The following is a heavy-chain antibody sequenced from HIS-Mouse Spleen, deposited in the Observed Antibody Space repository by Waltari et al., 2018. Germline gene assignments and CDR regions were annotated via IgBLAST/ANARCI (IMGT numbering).Heavy chain of an antibody. D-gene: IGHD2-2*01. J-gene: IGHJ4*02. Sequence: LEWVSSISSSSSYIYYADSVKGRFTISRDNAKNSLYLQMNSLRAEDTAVYYCARDRSRGYCSSTSCYAVFDYWGQGTLVTVSS. CDR2: ISSSSSYI. V-gene: IGHV3-21*01. CDR3: ARDRSRGYCSSTSCYAVFDY.